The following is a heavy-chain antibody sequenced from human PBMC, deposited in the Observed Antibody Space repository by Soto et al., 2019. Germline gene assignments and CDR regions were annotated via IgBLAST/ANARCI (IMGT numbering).Heavy chain of an antibody. CDR2: ISGSGGST. CDR3: ARRSSSWYFDY. Sequence: EVQLLESGGGLVQPGGSLRLSCAASGFTFSNYAMNWVRQAPGKGLEWVSVISGSGGSTYYADSVKGRFTISRDNSKITMYLQMNSLRAEDTAVYYCARRSSSWYFDYWGQGTLVTVSS. J-gene: IGHJ4*02. D-gene: IGHD6-13*01. V-gene: IGHV3-23*01. CDR1: GFTFSNYA.